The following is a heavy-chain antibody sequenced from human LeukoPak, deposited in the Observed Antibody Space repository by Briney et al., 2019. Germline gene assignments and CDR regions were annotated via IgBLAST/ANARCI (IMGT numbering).Heavy chain of an antibody. CDR3: ARANMVRGVGSFFDRNWFDP. J-gene: IGHJ5*02. CDR1: GYTFTRYG. V-gene: IGHV1-18*01. CDR2: ISAYNGHT. D-gene: IGHD3-10*01. Sequence: ASVKVSCKASGYTFTRYGISWVRQAPGQRLEWMGWISAYNGHTNYTQKLQGRVTMTTDTSTSTAYMELRSLRSDDTAVYYCARANMVRGVGSFFDRNWFDPWGQGTLVTVSS.